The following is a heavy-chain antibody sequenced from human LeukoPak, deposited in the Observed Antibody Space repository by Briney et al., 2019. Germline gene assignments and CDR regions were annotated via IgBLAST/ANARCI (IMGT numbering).Heavy chain of an antibody. CDR3: ASKEYYYYGMDV. CDR1: GGSSSSSNW. V-gene: IGHV4-4*02. Sequence: SGTLSLTCAVSGGSSSSSNWWNWFRQPPGKGLEWIGEIDHSGRTNYNPSLKSRVTISVDKSKNQISLKSSSVTAADTAVYYCASKEYYYYGMDVWGQGTTVTVSS. J-gene: IGHJ6*01. CDR2: IDHSGRT.